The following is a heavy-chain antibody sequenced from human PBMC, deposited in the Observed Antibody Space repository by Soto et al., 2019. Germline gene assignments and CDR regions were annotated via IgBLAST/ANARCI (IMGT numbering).Heavy chain of an antibody. CDR1: GFSLSTSGVG. CDR2: IYWDDDK. V-gene: IGHV2-5*02. Sequence: QFRLRESGPTLVKPTQTLTLTCTFSGFSLSTSGVGVAWIRQPPGKALEWLALIYWDDDKRYRPSLESRLTITKDTSKNQVGLTMTNMDSVDTATYYCAYLPCSGGSCYWFSFSGMDVWGQGTTVTVSS. CDR3: AYLPCSGGSCYWFSFSGMDV. J-gene: IGHJ6*02. D-gene: IGHD2-15*01.